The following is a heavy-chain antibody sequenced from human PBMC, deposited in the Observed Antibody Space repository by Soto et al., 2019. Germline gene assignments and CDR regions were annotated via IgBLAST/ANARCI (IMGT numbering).Heavy chain of an antibody. D-gene: IGHD2-15*01. J-gene: IGHJ4*02. CDR1: GGTSNSYA. CDR3: AREGWYGKQRYSFDS. V-gene: IGHV1-69*06. Sequence: SVKVSCKASGGTSNSYAISWVRQAPGQGLEWMGGIIPIFDTTNYGQKFQGRLTVTADKSTTTAYMELSSLRSDDTAVYYCAREGWYGKQRYSFDSWVQGTLVTVSS. CDR2: IIPIFDTT.